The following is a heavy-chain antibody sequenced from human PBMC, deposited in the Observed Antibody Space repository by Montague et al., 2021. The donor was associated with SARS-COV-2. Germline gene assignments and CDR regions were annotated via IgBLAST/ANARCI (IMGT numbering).Heavy chain of an antibody. V-gene: IGHV3-48*03. CDR3: ARDGCSGGRCYSSWFDH. Sequence: SLRLSCAASGFTFSSYEMNWVRQAPGKGLEWVSYISSSGSTIYYADSVKGRFTISRDNAKNSLYLQMNSLRAEDTAVYYCARDGCSGGRCYSSWFDHWGQGTLVTVAS. D-gene: IGHD2-15*01. CDR1: GFTFSSYE. CDR2: ISSSGSTI. J-gene: IGHJ5*02.